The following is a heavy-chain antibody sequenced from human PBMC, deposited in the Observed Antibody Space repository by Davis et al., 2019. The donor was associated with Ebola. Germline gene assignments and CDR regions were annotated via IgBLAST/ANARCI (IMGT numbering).Heavy chain of an antibody. CDR1: GYSFTSYW. V-gene: IGHV5-51*01. J-gene: IGHJ6*02. CDR3: ARHLPVTYYYGSGSYYSYGMDV. Sequence: GESLKISCKGSGYSFTSYWIGWVRQMPGKGLEWMGLIYPGDSDTRYSPSFQGQVTISADKSISTAYLQWSSLKASDTAMYYCARHLPVTYYYGSGSYYSYGMDVWGQGTTVTVSS. D-gene: IGHD3-10*01. CDR2: IYPGDSDT.